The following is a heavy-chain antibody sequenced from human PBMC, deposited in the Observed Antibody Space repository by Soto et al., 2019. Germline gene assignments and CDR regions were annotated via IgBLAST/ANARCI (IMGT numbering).Heavy chain of an antibody. Sequence: SETLSLTCTVSGGSISISSDYWGWIRRPPGKGLEWIGRIYDSGSTYYNPSLKSRVTISVDTSKNQFSRKLSSVTAADTAVYYCARQSDYDFWSGYSTHYYGMDVWGQGTTVTVSS. CDR1: GGSISISSDY. CDR2: IYDSGST. V-gene: IGHV4-39*01. D-gene: IGHD3-3*01. CDR3: ARQSDYDFWSGYSTHYYGMDV. J-gene: IGHJ6*02.